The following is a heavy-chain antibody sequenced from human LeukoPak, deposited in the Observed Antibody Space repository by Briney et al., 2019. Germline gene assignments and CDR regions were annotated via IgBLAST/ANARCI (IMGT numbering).Heavy chain of an antibody. CDR3: ARWGSATWYYYGTDV. CDR2: IHHSGST. J-gene: IGHJ6*02. CDR1: GGSFSGYY. Sequence: PSETLSLTCAVYGGSFSGYYWSWIRQPPGKGLEWIGEIHHSGSTNYNPSLKSRVIISVDKSKNQFSLKLSSVTAADTAVYYCARWGSATWYYYGTDVWGQGTTVTVSS. D-gene: IGHD3-16*01. V-gene: IGHV4-34*01.